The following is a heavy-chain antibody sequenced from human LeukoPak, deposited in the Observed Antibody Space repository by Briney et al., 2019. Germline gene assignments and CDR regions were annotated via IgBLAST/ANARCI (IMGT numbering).Heavy chain of an antibody. CDR2: IDVGGGNS. CDR3: AKADAGGNYFDH. J-gene: IGHJ4*02. V-gene: IGHV3-23*01. CDR1: GFTFSSCA. D-gene: IGHD1-26*01. Sequence: GGSLRLSCVASGFTFSSCAMSWVRQAPGKGLEWVSAIDVGGGNSYYADSVKGRFTFSRDNIKNTLHLQMNSLRAEDTAVYYCAKADAGGNYFDHWGQGTVVTVSS.